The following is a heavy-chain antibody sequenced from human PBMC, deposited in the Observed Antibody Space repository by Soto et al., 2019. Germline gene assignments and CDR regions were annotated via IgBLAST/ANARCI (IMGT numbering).Heavy chain of an antibody. Sequence: QVQLVESGGGLVKPGGSLRLSCAASGFTFSDYYMSWIRQAPGKGLEWVSYISSSGSTIYYADSVKGRFTISRDIAKNSLYLQMNSLRAEDTAVYYCARDRSRGYCSGGSCLFPTFYPWGQGTLVTVSS. CDR3: ARDRSRGYCSGGSCLFPTFYP. CDR2: ISSSGSTI. V-gene: IGHV3-11*04. CDR1: GFTFSDYY. D-gene: IGHD2-15*01. J-gene: IGHJ5*02.